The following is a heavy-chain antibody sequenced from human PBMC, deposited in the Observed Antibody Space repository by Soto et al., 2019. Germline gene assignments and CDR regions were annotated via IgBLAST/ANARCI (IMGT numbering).Heavy chain of an antibody. V-gene: IGHV3-23*01. J-gene: IGHJ3*02. CDR2: ISGSGGST. CDR3: AKDRYFQEAYSSSWYGAFDI. CDR1: GFTFSSYA. Sequence: GGSLRLSCAASGFTFSSYAMSWVRQAPGKGLEWVSAISGSGGSTSSADSVKGRFTISRDNSKNTLYLQMNSLRAEDTAVYYCAKDRYFQEAYSSSWYGAFDIWGQGTMVTVSS. D-gene: IGHD6-13*01.